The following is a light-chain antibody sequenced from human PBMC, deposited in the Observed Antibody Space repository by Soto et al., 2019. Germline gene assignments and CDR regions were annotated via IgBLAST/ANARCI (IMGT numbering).Light chain of an antibody. V-gene: IGKV1-27*01. J-gene: IGKJ4*01. CDR2: AAS. CDR3: QKYNSAPALT. Sequence: DIQMTQSPSSLSASVGDRVTITCRASQDVNNYLAWYQQKPGTVPKLLIYAASTLQSGIPSRFSGSGSGTDFTLTISSLQPEDVATYYCQKYNSAPALTFGGGTKVEIK. CDR1: QDVNNY.